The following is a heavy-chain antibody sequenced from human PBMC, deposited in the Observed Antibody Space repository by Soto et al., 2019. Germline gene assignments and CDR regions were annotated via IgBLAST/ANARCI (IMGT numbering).Heavy chain of an antibody. CDR1: GGSFSGYY. CDR3: ARGWIADPPRFDP. Sequence: SETLSLTCAFYGGSFSGYYWSLIRQPPGKGLEWIGEINHSGSTNYNPSLKSRVTISVDTSKNQFSLKLSSVTAADTAVYYCARGWIADPPRFDPWGQGTLVTVSS. V-gene: IGHV4-34*01. D-gene: IGHD6-13*01. CDR2: INHSGST. J-gene: IGHJ5*02.